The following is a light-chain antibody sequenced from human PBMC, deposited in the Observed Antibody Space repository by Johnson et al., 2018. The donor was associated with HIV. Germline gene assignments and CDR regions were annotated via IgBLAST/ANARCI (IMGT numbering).Light chain of an antibody. CDR2: QNT. V-gene: IGLV1-51*02. CDR3: GTWDNGLKAEV. CDR1: SSNIGRNY. Sequence: QSVLTQPPSVSAAPGQMVTISCSGSSSNIGRNYVSWYQQLPGTAPKLLIYQNTWRPSWIPDRFSGSTSGASATLAFTALQPGDEADYYCGTWDNGLKAEVFGTGTKVTVL. J-gene: IGLJ1*01.